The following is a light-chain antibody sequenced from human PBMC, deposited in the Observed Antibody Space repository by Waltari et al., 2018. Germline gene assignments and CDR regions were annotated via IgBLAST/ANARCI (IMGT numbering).Light chain of an antibody. J-gene: IGLJ1*01. CDR3: SSYAGSNNRV. CDR1: SSDVGGYNY. Sequence: QSALTQPPSASGSPGQSVTISCTGTSSDVGGYNYVSWYQQHPGKAPKLMIFEVNKRPSGVPDRFSGSKSGNTASLTVSGLRAEDEADYYCSSYAGSNNRVFGTGTKVTVL. CDR2: EVN. V-gene: IGLV2-8*01.